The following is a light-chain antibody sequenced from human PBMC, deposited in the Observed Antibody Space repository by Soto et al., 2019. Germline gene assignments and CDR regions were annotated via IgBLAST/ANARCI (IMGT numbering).Light chain of an antibody. CDR1: SDHNTYI. J-gene: IGLJ2*01. CDR3: ETLDNDTRV. V-gene: IGLV4-60*03. Sequence: HPVLTQSSSASASLGASVKLTCTLSSDHNTYIIAWHQQHPGKAPRFLMTVEASGTYNKGSGIPDRFSGSSSWADRYLTISNLQSEDEAQYYCETLDNDTRVFGGGTKVTVL. CDR2: VEASGTY.